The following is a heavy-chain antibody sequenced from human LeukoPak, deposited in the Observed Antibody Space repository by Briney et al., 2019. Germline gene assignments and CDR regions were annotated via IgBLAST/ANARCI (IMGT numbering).Heavy chain of an antibody. J-gene: IGHJ4*02. D-gene: IGHD2-15*01. CDR1: GFTFTGYT. V-gene: IGHV3-21*01. CDR2: ISSSGYI. CDR3: ARDRGMVAFDY. Sequence: GGSLRLSCAASGFTFTGYTINWVRQAPGKGLEWVSSISSSGYISYADSVRGRFTISRDNAKNSVYLQINGLRAEDTAVYYCARDRGMVAFDYWGQGTLVTVSS.